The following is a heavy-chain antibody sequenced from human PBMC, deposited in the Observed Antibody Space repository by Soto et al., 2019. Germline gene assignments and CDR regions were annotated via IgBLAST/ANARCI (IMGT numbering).Heavy chain of an antibody. V-gene: IGHV4-59*01. D-gene: IGHD4-17*01. CDR2: VYYNRAT. J-gene: IGHJ5*01. CDR3: ARAGQTVSFFDF. Sequence: WTWIRQSPGKGLEWIGNVYYNRATTYNPSLRSRVAISIDTSEKQFSLKLNSLTAADSATYFCARAGQTVSFFDFWGQGALVAISS.